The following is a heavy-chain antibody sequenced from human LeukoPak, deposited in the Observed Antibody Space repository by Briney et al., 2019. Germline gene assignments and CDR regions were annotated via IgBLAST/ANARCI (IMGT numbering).Heavy chain of an antibody. CDR2: ISYDGSNK. Sequence: GGSLRLSCAASGFTFSSYGMHWVRQAPGKGLEWAAVISYDGSNKYYADSVKGRFTISRDNSKNTLYLQMNSLRAEDTAVYYCAKVMTTVINYYYYYGMDVWGKGTTVTVSS. V-gene: IGHV3-30*18. CDR1: GFTFSSYG. J-gene: IGHJ6*04. D-gene: IGHD4-17*01. CDR3: AKVMTTVINYYYYYGMDV.